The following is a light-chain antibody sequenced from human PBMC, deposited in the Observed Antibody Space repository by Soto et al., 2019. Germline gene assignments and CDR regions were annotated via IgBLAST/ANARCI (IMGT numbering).Light chain of an antibody. V-gene: IGKV1-12*01. CDR1: QDISNW. Sequence: DIQMTQSPSSVSASVGDRVTITCRASQDISNWLAWYQQKPGKAPKLLIYAASSLQSGVPSRFSGSGSGTDFTLTISSLQPEDFATYYCQQANSFPPMYTFGQGTKLEIK. J-gene: IGKJ2*01. CDR3: QQANSFPPMYT. CDR2: AAS.